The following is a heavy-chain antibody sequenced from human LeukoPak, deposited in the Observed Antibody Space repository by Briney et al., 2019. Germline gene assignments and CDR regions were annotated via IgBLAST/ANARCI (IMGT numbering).Heavy chain of an antibody. Sequence: SETLSLTCTVSGGSISSNSYHWGWIRQPPGKGLEWIASIYYSGSTYYNPSLKSRVTISVDTSKNQFSLKLSSVTAADTAVYYCVRRRAAGYDYWYFDLWGRGTLVTVSS. J-gene: IGHJ2*01. D-gene: IGHD3-9*01. CDR3: VRRRAAGYDYWYFDL. V-gene: IGHV4-39*01. CDR2: IYYSGST. CDR1: GGSISSNSYH.